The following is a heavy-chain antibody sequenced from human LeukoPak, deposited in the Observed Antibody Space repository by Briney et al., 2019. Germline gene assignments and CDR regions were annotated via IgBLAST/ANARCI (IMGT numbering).Heavy chain of an antibody. J-gene: IGHJ4*02. CDR3: ATLRKWLLSPSFDY. Sequence: GGSLRLSCTASGFTFSRHWISWVRQTPGKGLEWVANIKEDGSEQYYVDSVKGRFTISRDNSKNTLYLQMNSLRAEDTAVYYCATLRKWLLSPSFDYWGQGTLVTVSS. CDR2: IKEDGSEQ. D-gene: IGHD3-3*01. V-gene: IGHV3-7*03. CDR1: GFTFSRHW.